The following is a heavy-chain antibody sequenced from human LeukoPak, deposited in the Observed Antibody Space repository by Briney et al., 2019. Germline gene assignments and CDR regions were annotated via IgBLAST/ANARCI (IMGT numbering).Heavy chain of an antibody. J-gene: IGHJ4*02. Sequence: GGSLRLSCAASGFTFSSYAMHWVRQAPGKGLEWVAVISYDGSNKYYADSVKGRFTISRDNSKNTLYLQMNSLRAEDTAVYYCARDLGCSSTSCYDQYFDYWGQGTLVTVSS. CDR1: GFTFSSYA. D-gene: IGHD2-2*01. CDR2: ISYDGSNK. V-gene: IGHV3-30*07. CDR3: ARDLGCSSTSCYDQYFDY.